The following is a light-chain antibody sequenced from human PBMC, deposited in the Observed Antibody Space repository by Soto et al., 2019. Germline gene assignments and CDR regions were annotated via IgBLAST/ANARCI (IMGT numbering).Light chain of an antibody. CDR3: QSYDSSLPGLL. CDR1: NSNIGAGFA. V-gene: IGLV1-40*01. Sequence: QSVLTQTPSVTGAPGQRVTISCTGSNSNIGAGFAVHWYQQFPGRVPKLLIYGDTNRPSGVPDRFSGSKSGTSASLAITGLQADDEADYYCQSYDSSLPGLLFGVGTKLTVL. J-gene: IGLJ2*01. CDR2: GDT.